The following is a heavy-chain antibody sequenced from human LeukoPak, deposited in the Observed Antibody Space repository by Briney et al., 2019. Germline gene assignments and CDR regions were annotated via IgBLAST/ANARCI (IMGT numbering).Heavy chain of an antibody. J-gene: IGHJ4*02. CDR1: GSISSYY. CDR3: AGLRSTVTWASFDY. V-gene: IGHV4-59*08. CDR2: SSCTGNP. D-gene: IGHD4-17*01. Sequence: SETLSLTCIVSGSISSYYWTWIRPPPGKGLEWSGPSSCTGNPSYNPSLKSRATISVDPPKNQFSRKRTSVTAADTALYYCAGLRSTVTWASFDYWGRGILVTVSS.